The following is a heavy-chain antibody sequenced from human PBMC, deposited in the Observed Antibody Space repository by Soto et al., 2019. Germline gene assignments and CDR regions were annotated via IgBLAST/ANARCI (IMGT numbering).Heavy chain of an antibody. D-gene: IGHD3-3*01. CDR3: AREELVTIFGVVTQNSFDP. J-gene: IGHJ5*02. CDR1: GGSISSYY. V-gene: IGHV4-4*07. CDR2: IYTSGST. Sequence: ASETLSLTCTVSGGSISSYYWSWIRQPAGKGLEWIGRIYTSGSTNYNPSLKSRVTMSVDTSKNQFSLKLSSVTAADTAVYYCAREELVTIFGVVTQNSFDPWGQGTLVTVSS.